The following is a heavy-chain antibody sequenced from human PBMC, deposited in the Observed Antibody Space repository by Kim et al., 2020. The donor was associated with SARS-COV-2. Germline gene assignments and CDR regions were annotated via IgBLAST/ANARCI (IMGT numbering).Heavy chain of an antibody. Sequence: GGSLRLSCTASGFTFGDYAMSWVRQAPGKGLEWVGFIRSKAYGGTTEYAASVKGRFTISRDDSKSIAYLQMNSLKTEDTAVYYCTREGGLTGDSSGYYFVDYWGQGTLVTVSS. D-gene: IGHD3-22*01. CDR3: TREGGLTGDSSGYYFVDY. CDR2: IRSKAYGGTT. CDR1: GFTFGDYA. V-gene: IGHV3-49*04. J-gene: IGHJ4*02.